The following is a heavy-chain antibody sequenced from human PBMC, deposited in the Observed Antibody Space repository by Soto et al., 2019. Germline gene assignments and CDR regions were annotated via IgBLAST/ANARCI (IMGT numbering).Heavy chain of an antibody. J-gene: IGHJ5*02. CDR2: IYYSGST. D-gene: IGHD2-15*01. CDR3: ARVVACSGGSCLFSWFDP. V-gene: IGHV4-30-4*01. CDR1: GGSISSGDYY. Sequence: SETLSLTCTVSGGSISSGDYYWSWIRQPPGKGLEWIGYIYYSGSTYYNPSLKSRVTISVDTSKNQFSLKLSSVTAADTAVYYCARVVACSGGSCLFSWFDPWGQGTLVTVYS.